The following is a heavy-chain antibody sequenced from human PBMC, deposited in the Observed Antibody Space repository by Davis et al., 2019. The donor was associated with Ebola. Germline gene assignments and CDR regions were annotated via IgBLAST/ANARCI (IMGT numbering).Heavy chain of an antibody. J-gene: IGHJ4*02. D-gene: IGHD6-13*01. CDR1: GYTFTSYG. Sequence: ASVKVSCKASGYTFTSYGINWVRQAPGQGLEWMGRMNPHSGGTNYAQKFQGRVTMITDTSISTACMELNRLTYDDTAVYYCARLCSSSCPNDYWGQGTLVTVSS. CDR2: MNPHSGGT. CDR3: ARLCSSSCPNDY. V-gene: IGHV1-2*06.